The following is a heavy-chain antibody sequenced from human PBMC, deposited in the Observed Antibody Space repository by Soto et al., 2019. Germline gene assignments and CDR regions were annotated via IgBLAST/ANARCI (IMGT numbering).Heavy chain of an antibody. Sequence: GGSLRLSCAASGFTSSSYGMHWVRQAPGKGLEWVAVISYDGSNKYYADSVKGRFTISRDNSKNTLYLQMNSLRAEDTAVYYFAKEISIDDINPYYFDDGGQGTSVTVSS. J-gene: IGHJ4*02. V-gene: IGHV3-30*18. CDR2: ISYDGSNK. CDR3: AKEISIDDINPYYFDD. D-gene: IGHD1-1*01. CDR1: GFTSSSYG.